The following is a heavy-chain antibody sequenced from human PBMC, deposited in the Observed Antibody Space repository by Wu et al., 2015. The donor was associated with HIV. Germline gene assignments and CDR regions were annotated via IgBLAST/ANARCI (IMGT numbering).Heavy chain of an antibody. CDR2: ISAYNGNT. V-gene: IGHV1-18*01. J-gene: IGHJ2*01. CDR1: GYTFTSYG. CDR3: ARYIAYCYFDF. Sequence: QMQLEQGGPEVKKPGTSVKVSCKASGYTFTSYGISWVRQAPGQGLEWMGWISAYNGNTNYAQKLQGRVTMTTDTSTSTAYMELRSLRSDDTAVYYCARYIAYCYFDFWGRGTLVTVSS. D-gene: IGHD3-16*02.